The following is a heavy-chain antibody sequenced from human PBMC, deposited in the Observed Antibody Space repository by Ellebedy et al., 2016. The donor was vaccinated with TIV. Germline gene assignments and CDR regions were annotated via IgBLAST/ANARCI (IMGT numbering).Heavy chain of an antibody. D-gene: IGHD5-18*01. CDR2: FDPEDGET. V-gene: IGHV1-24*01. CDR3: ATSDTSKDLYAYYHAMDV. Sequence: AASVKVSCKVSGYTLTEFSMHWVRQAPGKGLEWMGGFDPEDGETLYAQKFQGRVNMSEDTSTDTAYMELSSLRSEDTAVYYCATSDTSKDLYAYYHAMDVWGQGTTVTVSS. J-gene: IGHJ6*02. CDR1: GYTLTEFS.